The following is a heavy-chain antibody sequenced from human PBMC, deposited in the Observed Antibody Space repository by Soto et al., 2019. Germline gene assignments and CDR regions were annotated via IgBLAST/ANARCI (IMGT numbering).Heavy chain of an antibody. Sequence: EVQLVESGGGLVQPGESLRLSCAASGLTFNTYWMTWVRQPPGKGLEWVANINPDGSVKYSVDSLKGLFTITRDNATNLLHLQTHSPSAEAMAVYYSASARDYFFDKWGQGTRVTVSS. CDR3: ASARDYFFDK. D-gene: IGHD2-21*01. V-gene: IGHV3-7*01. CDR1: GLTFNTYW. CDR2: INPDGSVK. J-gene: IGHJ4*02.